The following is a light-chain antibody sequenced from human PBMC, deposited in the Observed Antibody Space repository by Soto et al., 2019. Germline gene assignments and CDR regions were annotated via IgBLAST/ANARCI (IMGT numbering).Light chain of an antibody. CDR1: SSDVGGYNY. Sequence: VLTQPASVSGSPGQSITISCTGTSSDVGGYNYVSWYQQHPGKAPKLMIYEVTNRPPGVSNRFSGSKSGNRASLTISGLQAEDEADYYCSSYTSSSTGYVFGSGTKVTVL. J-gene: IGLJ1*01. CDR2: EVT. V-gene: IGLV2-14*01. CDR3: SSYTSSSTGYV.